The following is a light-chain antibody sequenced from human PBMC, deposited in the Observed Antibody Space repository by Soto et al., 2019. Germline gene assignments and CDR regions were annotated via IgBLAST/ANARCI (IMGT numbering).Light chain of an antibody. CDR2: GAS. Sequence: GDRVTITCRASQAVSRYLAWYQQKAGKAPKLLIYGASTLQSGVPSRFSGFGSGTEFTLTISSLQPEDFATYHCQQLQRTPFTFGRGTTVDV. CDR1: QAVSRY. CDR3: QQLQRTPFT. J-gene: IGKJ3*01. V-gene: IGKV1-9*01.